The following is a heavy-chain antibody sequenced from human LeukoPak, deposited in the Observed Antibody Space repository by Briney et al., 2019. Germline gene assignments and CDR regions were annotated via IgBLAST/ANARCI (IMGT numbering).Heavy chain of an antibody. CDR1: GFTFSSYS. V-gene: IGHV3-21*01. Sequence: GGSLRLSCAASGFTFSSYSMNWVRQSPGKGLEWVSSISSSSSYIYYADSVKGRFTISRDNAKNSLYLKMNSLRAEDTAVYYCARDWFGYSYGPGYWGQGTLVTVSS. D-gene: IGHD5-18*01. J-gene: IGHJ4*02. CDR3: ARDWFGYSYGPGY. CDR2: ISSSSSYI.